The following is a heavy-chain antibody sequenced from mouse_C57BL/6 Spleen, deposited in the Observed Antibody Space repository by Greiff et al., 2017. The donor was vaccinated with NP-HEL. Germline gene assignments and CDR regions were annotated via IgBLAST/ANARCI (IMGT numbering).Heavy chain of an antibody. D-gene: IGHD2-1*01. Sequence: EVKLMESGGGLVKPGGSLKLSCAASGFTFSDYGMHWVRQAPEKGLEWVAYISSGSSTIYYADTVKGRFTISRDNAKNTLFLQMTSLRSEDTAMYYCARWNYYGNLNAMDYWGQGTSVTVSS. V-gene: IGHV5-17*01. CDR3: ARWNYYGNLNAMDY. J-gene: IGHJ4*01. CDR1: GFTFSDYG. CDR2: ISSGSSTI.